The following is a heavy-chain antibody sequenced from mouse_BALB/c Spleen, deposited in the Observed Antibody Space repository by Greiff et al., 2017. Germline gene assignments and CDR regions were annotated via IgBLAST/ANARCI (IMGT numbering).Heavy chain of an antibody. V-gene: IGHV5-6-5*01. J-gene: IGHJ3*01. CDR1: GFTFSSYA. Sequence: EVQVVESGGGLVKPGGSLKLSCAASGFTFSSYAMSWVRQTPEKRLEWVASISSGGSTYYPDSVKGRFTISRDNARNILYLQMSSLRSEDTAMYYCARERYDYDEGAFAYWGQGTLVTVSA. CDR2: ISSGGST. D-gene: IGHD2-4*01. CDR3: ARERYDYDEGAFAY.